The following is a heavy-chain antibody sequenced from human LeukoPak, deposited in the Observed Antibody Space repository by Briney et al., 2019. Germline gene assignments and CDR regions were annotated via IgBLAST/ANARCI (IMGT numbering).Heavy chain of an antibody. J-gene: IGHJ6*03. CDR2: INWNGGST. CDR3: ARGTYDYGDSTRGDYYYFRDV. Sequence: GGSLRLSSAASGFTFDDYGMSWVRQAPGKGLEGVSGINWNGGSTGYADSVKGRFTISRDNGKNSLYLQMNSLRAEDTALYYCARGTYDYGDSTRGDYYYFRDVWAKGTTVTVSS. D-gene: IGHD4-17*01. V-gene: IGHV3-20*03. CDR1: GFTFDDYG.